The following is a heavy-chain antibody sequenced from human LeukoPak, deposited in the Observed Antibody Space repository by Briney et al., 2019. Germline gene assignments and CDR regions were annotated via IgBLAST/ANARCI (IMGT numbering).Heavy chain of an antibody. CDR2: ISGSGHGT. J-gene: IGHJ4*02. D-gene: IGHD3/OR15-3a*01. V-gene: IGHV3-23*01. CDR1: GFPFSSCA. Sequence: GGSLRLSCAASGFPFSSCAMSWVRQAPGKGLEWVSAISGSGHGTYYADSVKGRFTISRDNSKNALYLQMNSLRAEDTAVYYCAKDRTQWTLDYWGQGTLVTVSS. CDR3: AKDRTQWTLDY.